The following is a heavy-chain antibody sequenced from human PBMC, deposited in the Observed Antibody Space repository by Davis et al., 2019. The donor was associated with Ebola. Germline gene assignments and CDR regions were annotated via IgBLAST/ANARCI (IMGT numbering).Heavy chain of an antibody. CDR1: GGTFSSYT. CDR3: ARDPLSTVVTTGVDY. CDR2: IIPILGIA. V-gene: IGHV1-69*04. D-gene: IGHD4-23*01. J-gene: IGHJ4*02. Sequence: AASVKVSCKASGGTFSSYTISWVRQAPGQGLEWMGRIIPILGIANYAQKFQGRVTITADKSTSTAYMELSSLRSEDTAVYYCARDPLSTVVTTGVDYWGQGTLVTVSS.